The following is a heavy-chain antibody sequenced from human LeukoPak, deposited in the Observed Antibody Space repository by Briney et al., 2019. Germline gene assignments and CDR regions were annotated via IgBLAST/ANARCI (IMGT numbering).Heavy chain of an antibody. Sequence: PSETLSLTCTVSGGSISSSSYYWGWIRQPPGKGLEWIGSIYYSGSTYYNPSLKSRVTMSVDTSKNQFSLKLSSVTAADTAVYYCARVRVGDSSGYYDAFDIWGQGTMVTVSS. CDR2: IYYSGST. J-gene: IGHJ3*02. CDR3: ARVRVGDSSGYYDAFDI. CDR1: GGSISSSSYY. V-gene: IGHV4-39*07. D-gene: IGHD3-22*01.